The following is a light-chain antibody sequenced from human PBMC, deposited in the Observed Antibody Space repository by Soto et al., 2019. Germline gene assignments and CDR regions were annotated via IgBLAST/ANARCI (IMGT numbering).Light chain of an antibody. V-gene: IGKV1-13*02. CDR3: QQFNSYLT. CDR2: NAS. CDR1: QGISRA. Sequence: AIQLTQSPSSLSASVGDRVTITCRASQGISRALAWYQQKPGKAPKLLIYNASSLESGVPSRFSGSGSGTDFTINSSSLQPEDFATYYCQQFNSYLTFGGGTKVEIK. J-gene: IGKJ4*01.